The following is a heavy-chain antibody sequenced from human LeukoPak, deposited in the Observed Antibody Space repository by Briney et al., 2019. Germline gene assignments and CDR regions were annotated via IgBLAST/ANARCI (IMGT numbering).Heavy chain of an antibody. CDR3: ARDGYCSSTSCYPPYYYYYGMDA. J-gene: IGHJ6*02. V-gene: IGHV3-11*01. D-gene: IGHD2-2*01. CDR2: ISSSGSTI. CDR1: GFTFSDYY. Sequence: GGSLRLSCAASGFTFSDYYMSWIRQAPGKGLEWVSYISSSGSTIYYADSVKGRFTISRDNAKNSLYLQMNSLRAEDTAVYYCARDGYCSSTSCYPPYYYYYGMDAWGQGTTVTVSS.